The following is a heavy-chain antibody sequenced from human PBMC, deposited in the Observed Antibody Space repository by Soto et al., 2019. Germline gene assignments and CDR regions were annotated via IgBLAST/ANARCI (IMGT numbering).Heavy chain of an antibody. V-gene: IGHV1-8*01. D-gene: IGHD5-12*01. CDR2: MNPNSGNT. CDR1: GYTFTSYD. J-gene: IGHJ6*03. CDR3: ARGPGFSSGYDLYYYYYYYMDV. Sequence: EASVKVSCKASGYTFTSYDINWVRQATGQGLEWMGWMNPNSGNTGYAQKFQGRVTMTRNTSISTAYMELSSLRSEDTAVYYCARGPGFSSGYDLYYYYYYYMDVWGKGTTVTVSS.